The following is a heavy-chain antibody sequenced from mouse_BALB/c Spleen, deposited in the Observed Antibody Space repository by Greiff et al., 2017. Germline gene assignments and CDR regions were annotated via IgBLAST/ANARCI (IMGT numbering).Heavy chain of an antibody. Sequence: EVQLQESGPGLVKPSQTVSLTCTVTGISITTGNYRWSWIRQFPGNKLEWIGYIYYSGTITYNPSLTSRTTITRDTSKNQFFLEMNSLTAEDTATYYCARGDYDGPYWYFDVWGAGTTVTVSS. CDR2: IYYSGTI. CDR3: ARGDYDGPYWYFDV. D-gene: IGHD2-4*01. J-gene: IGHJ1*01. CDR1: GISITTGNYR. V-gene: IGHV3-5*02.